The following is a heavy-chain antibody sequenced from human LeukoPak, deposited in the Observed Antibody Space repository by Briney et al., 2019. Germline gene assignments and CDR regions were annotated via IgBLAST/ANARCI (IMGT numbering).Heavy chain of an antibody. CDR3: ARGYCSGGSCYVAEEFDY. Sequence: PGGSLRLSCAAAGFTFSSYAMHWVRQAPGEGLEYVSAISSNGGSTYYANSVKGRFTISRDNSKNTLYLQMGSLRAEDMAVYYCARGYCSGGSCYVAEEFDYWGQGTLVTVSS. D-gene: IGHD2-15*01. CDR2: ISSNGGST. J-gene: IGHJ4*02. V-gene: IGHV3-64*01. CDR1: GFTFSSYA.